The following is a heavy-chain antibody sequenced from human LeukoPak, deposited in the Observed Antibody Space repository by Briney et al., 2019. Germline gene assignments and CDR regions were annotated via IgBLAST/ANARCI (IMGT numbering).Heavy chain of an antibody. Sequence: ASVKVSCKASGYTFTSYGISWVRQAPGQGLEWMGWISAYNGNTNYAQKLQGRVTMTTDISTSTAYMELRSLRSDDTAVYYCASYSSSWYTFDYWGQGTLVTVSS. V-gene: IGHV1-18*01. D-gene: IGHD6-13*01. CDR2: ISAYNGNT. J-gene: IGHJ4*02. CDR3: ASYSSSWYTFDY. CDR1: GYTFTSYG.